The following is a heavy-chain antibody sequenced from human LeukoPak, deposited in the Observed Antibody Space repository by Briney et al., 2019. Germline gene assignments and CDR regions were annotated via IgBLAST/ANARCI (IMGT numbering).Heavy chain of an antibody. D-gene: IGHD3-22*01. CDR2: ISGSGGST. V-gene: IGHV3-23*01. J-gene: IGHJ4*02. CDR1: GFTFSNYA. CDR3: AYTYYYDSSGSQFDY. Sequence: GGSLRLSCAASGFTFSNYAMSWVRQAPGKGLEWVSAISGSGGSTYYADSVKGRFTISRDNSKNTLYLQMNSLRAEDTAVYYCAYTYYYDSSGSQFDYWGQGTLVTVSS.